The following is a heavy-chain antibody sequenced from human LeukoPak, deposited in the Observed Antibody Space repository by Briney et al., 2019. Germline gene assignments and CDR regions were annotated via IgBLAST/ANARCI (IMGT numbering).Heavy chain of an antibody. Sequence: GGSLRLSCAASGFTFSSYGMHWVRQAPGKGLEWVAVIWYDGSNKYYADSVKGRFTISRDNSKNTLYLQMNSLRAEDTAVYYCAKDIGYSYGYVNWFDPWGQGTLVTVSS. V-gene: IGHV3-33*06. J-gene: IGHJ5*02. CDR1: GFTFSSYG. CDR2: IWYDGSNK. CDR3: AKDIGYSYGYVNWFDP. D-gene: IGHD5-18*01.